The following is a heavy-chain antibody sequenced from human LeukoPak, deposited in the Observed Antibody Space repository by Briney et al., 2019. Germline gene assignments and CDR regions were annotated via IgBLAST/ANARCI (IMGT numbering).Heavy chain of an antibody. CDR1: GFTFDDYA. Sequence: GGSLRLSCAASGFTFDDYAMHWVRQAPGTGLEWVSGISWNSGSIGYADSVKGRFTISRDNAKNSLYLQMNSLRAEDTALYYCAKGSYYDSSGHFDYWGQGTLVTVSS. CDR2: ISWNSGSI. D-gene: IGHD3-22*01. V-gene: IGHV3-9*01. J-gene: IGHJ4*02. CDR3: AKGSYYDSSGHFDY.